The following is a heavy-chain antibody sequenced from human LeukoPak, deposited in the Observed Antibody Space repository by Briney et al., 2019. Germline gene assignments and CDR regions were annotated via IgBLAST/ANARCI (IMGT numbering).Heavy chain of an antibody. CDR2: IDTNTGNP. Sequence: GASLKVSCKASGYTFTNYTLNWVRDAPGEGLEWMGWIDTNTGNPTYAQGFIGPFVFSLDTSVTTAYLQISSLRAEDTAVYYCARGYDTTGYFSYWGQGTLVAVSS. CDR1: GYTFTNYT. D-gene: IGHD3-22*01. V-gene: IGHV7-4-1*02. CDR3: ARGYDTTGYFSY. J-gene: IGHJ4*02.